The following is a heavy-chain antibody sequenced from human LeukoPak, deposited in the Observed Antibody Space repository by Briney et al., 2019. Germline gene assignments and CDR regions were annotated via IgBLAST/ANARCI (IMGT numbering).Heavy chain of an antibody. CDR3: ARDPHYYDSSGYRPLGY. J-gene: IGHJ4*02. CDR1: GYTFTPYG. V-gene: IGHV1-18*01. CDR2: TSAYNGNT. Sequence: APGNVSYKPSGYTFTPYGISWVRQAPGQGLEWMGGTSAYNGNTNSEQTLHGRGTMTTDTYTSTAYMELRSLRSDDTAVYYCARDPHYYDSSGYRPLGYWRQGTLVTVSS. D-gene: IGHD3-22*01.